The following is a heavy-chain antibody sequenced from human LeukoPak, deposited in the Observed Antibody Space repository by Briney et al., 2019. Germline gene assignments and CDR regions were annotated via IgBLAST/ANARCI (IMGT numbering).Heavy chain of an antibody. J-gene: IGHJ4*02. Sequence: GTSLRLSCAASGFTFSSYTMHWVRQAPGKGLEWVAVISYDGSNTYYADSVKGRFTISRDQSKNTHYLQMNSLRAEDTALYYCAKEACAGDCHRDYFDYWGQGTLVTVSS. V-gene: IGHV3-30-3*01. CDR2: ISYDGSNT. D-gene: IGHD2-21*02. CDR1: GFTFSSYT. CDR3: AKEACAGDCHRDYFDY.